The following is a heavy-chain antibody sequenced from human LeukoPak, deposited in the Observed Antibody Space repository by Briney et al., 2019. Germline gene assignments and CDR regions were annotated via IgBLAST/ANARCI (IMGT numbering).Heavy chain of an antibody. V-gene: IGHV3-48*01. D-gene: IGHD2-2*01. CDR3: ARVGSRATAVN. Sequence: PGGSLRLSCAASGFTFSSYSMNWVRQAPGKGLEWVSYISSSSSTIYYADSVKGRFTISRDNAKNSLYLQMNSLRAEDTAVYYCARVGSRATAVNWGQGTLVTVSS. CDR2: ISSSSSTI. J-gene: IGHJ4*02. CDR1: GFTFSSYS.